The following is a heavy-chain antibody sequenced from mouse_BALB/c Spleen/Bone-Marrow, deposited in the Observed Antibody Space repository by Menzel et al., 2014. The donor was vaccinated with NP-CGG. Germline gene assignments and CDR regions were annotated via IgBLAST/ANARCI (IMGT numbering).Heavy chain of an antibody. V-gene: IGHV5-9-4*01. D-gene: IGHD2-14*01. CDR1: GFTFSSYA. CDR2: ISSGGSYT. CDR3: ARAYRYDGGYYYAKDY. J-gene: IGHJ4*01. Sequence: EVQRVESGGGSVKPGGSLKLSCAASGFTFSSYAMSWVRQSPEKRLEWVAEISSGGSYTYYPDTVTGRFTISRDNAKSTLYLEMSSLRSEDTAMYYCARAYRYDGGYYYAKDYWGQGTSVTVSS.